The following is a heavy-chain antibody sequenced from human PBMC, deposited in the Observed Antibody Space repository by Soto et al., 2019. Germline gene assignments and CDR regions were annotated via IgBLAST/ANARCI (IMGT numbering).Heavy chain of an antibody. CDR3: SRSTDLYCSGGSCYSHYFDY. V-gene: IGHV3-30*03. CDR1: GFTFSSYA. J-gene: IGHJ4*02. D-gene: IGHD2-15*01. Sequence: GGSLRLSCAASGFTFSSYAMHWVRQAPGKGLEWVAVISYDGSNKYYADSVKGRFTISRDNSKNTLYLQMNSLRAEDTAVYYCSRSTDLYCSGGSCYSHYFDYWGQGTLVTVSS. CDR2: ISYDGSNK.